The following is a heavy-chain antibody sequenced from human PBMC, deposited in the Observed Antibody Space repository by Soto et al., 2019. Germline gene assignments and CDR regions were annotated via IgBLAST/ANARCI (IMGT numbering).Heavy chain of an antibody. D-gene: IGHD1-7*01. J-gene: IGHJ5*02. CDR3: ARAEAWNYISWFDL. CDR2: VNPHSGHT. Sequence: QVQLVQSGAEVKKPGASVKVSCKASGYTFTTYDINWVRQAPGQGLEWMGWVNPHSGHTTFAQKFQGRVTMTTNTYMSTAYMELNSLRSDDTAIYYCARAEAWNYISWFDLWGQGTLVSVAS. V-gene: IGHV1-8*01. CDR1: GYTFTTYD.